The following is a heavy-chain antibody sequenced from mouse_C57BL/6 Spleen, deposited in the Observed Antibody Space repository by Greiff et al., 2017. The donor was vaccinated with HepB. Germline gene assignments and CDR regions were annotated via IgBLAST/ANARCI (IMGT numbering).Heavy chain of an antibody. CDR3: AKEEDGYDALDAMDY. Sequence: VQLKESGPGLVQPSQSLSITCTVSGFSLTSYGVHWVRQSPGKGLEWLGLIWRGGSTDYNAAFMSRLSITKDNSKSQVFFKMNSLQADDTAIYYCAKEEDGYDALDAMDYWGQGTSVTVSS. CDR2: IWRGGST. D-gene: IGHD2-2*01. CDR1: GFSLTSYG. V-gene: IGHV2-5*01. J-gene: IGHJ4*01.